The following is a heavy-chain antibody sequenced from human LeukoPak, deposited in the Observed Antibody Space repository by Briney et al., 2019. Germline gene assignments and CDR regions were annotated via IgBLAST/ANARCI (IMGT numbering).Heavy chain of an antibody. Sequence: PGGSLRLSCAASGFNFISHWMTWVRQAPGKGLEWVANIRQDEGEKYYADSVTGRFTISRDNAKNSLDLQMNSLRGEDTAVYYCARAGGYASSWAYWGQGTLVTVSS. CDR3: ARAGGYASSWAY. D-gene: IGHD5-12*01. J-gene: IGHJ4*02. V-gene: IGHV3-7*01. CDR2: IRQDEGEK. CDR1: GFNFISHW.